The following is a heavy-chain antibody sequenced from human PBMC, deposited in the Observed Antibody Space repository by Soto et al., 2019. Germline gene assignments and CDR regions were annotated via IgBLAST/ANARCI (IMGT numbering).Heavy chain of an antibody. Sequence: ASAKVSCKASGYTFSSNAIHLVRQAPGQRLEWMGWINAGYGNTKYSQKLQGRLTITRDTSASTAYMELSSLRSEDTAVYYCARIVYDSSGYNRYFDYWGQGTLVTSPQ. J-gene: IGHJ4*02. CDR3: ARIVYDSSGYNRYFDY. V-gene: IGHV1-3*01. CDR2: INAGYGNT. D-gene: IGHD3-22*01. CDR1: GYTFSSNA.